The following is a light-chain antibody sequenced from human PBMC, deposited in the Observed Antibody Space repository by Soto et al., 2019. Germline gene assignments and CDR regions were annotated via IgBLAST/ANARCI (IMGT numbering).Light chain of an antibody. CDR3: QLYYTYST. Sequence: DIQMTQSPSTLSASVGDRVTITCRASQSINDALAWYQQRPGKAPNLLIYKASTLESGVPSGFSGSGFGTEFTLTISSLQPDYFATYYCQLYYTYSTFGQGTKVEIK. J-gene: IGKJ1*01. CDR2: KAS. CDR1: QSINDA. V-gene: IGKV1-5*03.